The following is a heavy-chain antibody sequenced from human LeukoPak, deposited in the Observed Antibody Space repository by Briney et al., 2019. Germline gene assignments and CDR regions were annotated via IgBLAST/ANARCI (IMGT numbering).Heavy chain of an antibody. CDR1: GYTLTELS. V-gene: IGHV1-24*01. D-gene: IGHD1-26*01. J-gene: IGHJ4*02. Sequence: ASVKVSCKVSGYTLTELSMHWVRQAPGKGLEWMGGFDPEDGETIYAQKFQGRVTMTEDTSTDTAYMELSSLRSEDTAVYYCARVFGTLGYYKVDYWGQGTLVTVSS. CDR2: FDPEDGET. CDR3: ARVFGTLGYYKVDY.